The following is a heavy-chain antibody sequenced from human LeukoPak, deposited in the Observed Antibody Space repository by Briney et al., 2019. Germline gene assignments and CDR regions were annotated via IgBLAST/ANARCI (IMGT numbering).Heavy chain of an antibody. V-gene: IGHV3-30*03. CDR3: AREGYSGYDY. Sequence: QPGGSLRLSCAASGFTFCSYGMHWVRQAPGKGLEWVAVISYDGSNKYYADSVKGQFTISRNNSKNTLYLQMNSLRAEDTAVYYCAREGYSGYDYWGQGTLVTVSS. CDR2: ISYDGSNK. J-gene: IGHJ4*02. D-gene: IGHD5-12*01. CDR1: GFTFCSYG.